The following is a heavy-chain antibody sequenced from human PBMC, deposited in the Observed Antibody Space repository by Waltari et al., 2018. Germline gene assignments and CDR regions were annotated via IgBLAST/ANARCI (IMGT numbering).Heavy chain of an antibody. Sequence: QVQLVQSGAEVKKPGASVKVSCKASGYTFTSYDINWVRQATGQGLEWMGWMKPNSGNTGYAQKFQGRVTMTRNTSISTAYMELSSLRSEDTAVYYCARRLVHTWLVQAPMDVWGKGTTVIVSS. CDR1: GYTFTSYD. CDR3: ARRLVHTWLVQAPMDV. J-gene: IGHJ6*03. CDR2: MKPNSGNT. V-gene: IGHV1-8*01. D-gene: IGHD6-19*01.